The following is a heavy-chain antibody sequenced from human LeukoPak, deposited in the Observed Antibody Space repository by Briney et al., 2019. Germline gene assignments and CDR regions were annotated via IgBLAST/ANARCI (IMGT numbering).Heavy chain of an antibody. CDR2: ISSSGSTI. J-gene: IGHJ6*03. Sequence: GGSLRLXCAASGFTFSSYEMNWVRQAPGKGLEWVSYISSSGSTIYYADSVKGRSTISRDNAKNSLYLQMNSLRAEDTAVYYCARATYSNGVYYYYYYMDVWGKGTTVTVSS. CDR3: ARATYSNGVYYYYYYMDV. D-gene: IGHD4-11*01. V-gene: IGHV3-48*03. CDR1: GFTFSSYE.